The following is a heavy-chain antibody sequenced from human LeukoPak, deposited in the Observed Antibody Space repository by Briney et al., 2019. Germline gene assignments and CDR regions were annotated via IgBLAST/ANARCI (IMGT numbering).Heavy chain of an antibody. Sequence: SETLSLTCAVYGGSFSGYYSSWIRQPPGKGLEWIGEIYHSGSTNYNPSLKSRVTISVDTSKNQFSLKLSSVTAADTAVYYCARGWRGYCSGGSCYTNDYWGQGTLVTVSS. V-gene: IGHV4-34*01. J-gene: IGHJ4*02. CDR1: GGSFSGYY. CDR2: IYHSGST. D-gene: IGHD2-15*01. CDR3: ARGWRGYCSGGSCYTNDY.